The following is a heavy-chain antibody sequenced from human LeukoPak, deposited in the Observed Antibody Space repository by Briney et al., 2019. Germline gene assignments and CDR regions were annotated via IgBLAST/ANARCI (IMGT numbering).Heavy chain of an antibody. CDR1: GFTFDDYT. V-gene: IGHV3-43*01. CDR2: ISWDGGST. D-gene: IGHD3-3*01. J-gene: IGHJ4*02. Sequence: PGGSLRLSCAASGFTFDDYTMHWVRQAPGKGLEWVSLISWDGGSTYYADSVKGRFTISRDNSKNSLYLQMNSLRTEDTALYYCAKDTNPSVLRFLEWLPDYWGQGTLVTVSS. CDR3: AKDTNPSVLRFLEWLPDY.